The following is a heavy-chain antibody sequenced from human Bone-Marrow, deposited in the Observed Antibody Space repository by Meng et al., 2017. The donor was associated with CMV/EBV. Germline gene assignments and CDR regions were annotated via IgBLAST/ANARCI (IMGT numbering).Heavy chain of an antibody. Sequence: ASVKVSCKASGYTFTSYDINWARQATGQGLEWMGWMNPNSGNTGYAQKFQGRVTMTRNTSISTAYMELSSLRSEDTAVYYCARGRSKGVFTMVRGPRPGMDVCGQGTTVTASS. CDR2: MNPNSGNT. V-gene: IGHV1-8*01. J-gene: IGHJ6*02. D-gene: IGHD3-10*01. CDR3: ARGRSKGVFTMVRGPRPGMDV. CDR1: GYTFTSYD.